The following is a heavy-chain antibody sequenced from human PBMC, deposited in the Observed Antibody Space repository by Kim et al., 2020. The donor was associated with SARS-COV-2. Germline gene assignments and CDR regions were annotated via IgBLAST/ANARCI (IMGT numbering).Heavy chain of an antibody. Sequence: GGSLRLSCAASGFTFSSYSMNWVRQAPGKGLEWVSYISSSSSTIYYADSVKVRFTISRDNAKNSLYLQMNSLRDEDTAVYYCARDGMPYCTGGVCRRYYFDYWGQGTLVTVSS. CDR1: GFTFSSYS. J-gene: IGHJ4*02. CDR3: ARDGMPYCTGGVCRRYYFDY. V-gene: IGHV3-48*02. CDR2: ISSSSSTI. D-gene: IGHD2-8*02.